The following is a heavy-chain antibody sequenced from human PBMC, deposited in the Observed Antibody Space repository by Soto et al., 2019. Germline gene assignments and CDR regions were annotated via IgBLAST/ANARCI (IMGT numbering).Heavy chain of an antibody. CDR1: GGSLSGYY. D-gene: IGHD2-21*01. CDR3: ARVGLFYIDV. J-gene: IGHJ6*03. Sequence: SETLSLTCAVYGGSLSGYYWSGIRQPPGKGLEWIGEVSHRGSTNYNPTLKSRVTISVDTSKNQFSLKLKSVTAADTAVYYCARVGLFYIDVWDKGTTVTVSS. V-gene: IGHV4-34*01. CDR2: VSHRGST.